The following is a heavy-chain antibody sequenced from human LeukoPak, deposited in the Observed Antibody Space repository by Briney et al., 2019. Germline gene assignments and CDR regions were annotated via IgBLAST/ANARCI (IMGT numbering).Heavy chain of an antibody. CDR2: INHSGST. J-gene: IGHJ3*02. Sequence: SGTLSLTCAVYGGSFSGYYWSWIRQPPGKGLEWIGEINHSGSTNYNPSLKSRVTISVDTSKNQFSLKLSSVTAADTAVYYCARVRYQLLYRGESDAFDIWGQGTMVTVSS. CDR3: ARVRYQLLYRGESDAFDI. V-gene: IGHV4-34*01. CDR1: GGSFSGYY. D-gene: IGHD2-2*02.